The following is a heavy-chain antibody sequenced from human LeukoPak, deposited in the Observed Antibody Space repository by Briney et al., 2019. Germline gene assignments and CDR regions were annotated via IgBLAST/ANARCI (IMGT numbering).Heavy chain of an antibody. CDR3: ARLNYGDLDY. CDR2: ISGNGDRT. CDR1: GFTFSSDG. D-gene: IGHD4-17*01. Sequence: GGSLRLSCAASGFTFSSDGMSWVRQAPGKGLEWVSSISGNGDRTYYPDSVKGRFTISRDNSKNTLYLQMNSLRAEDTAVYYCARLNYGDLDYWGQGTLVTVSS. J-gene: IGHJ4*02. V-gene: IGHV3-23*01.